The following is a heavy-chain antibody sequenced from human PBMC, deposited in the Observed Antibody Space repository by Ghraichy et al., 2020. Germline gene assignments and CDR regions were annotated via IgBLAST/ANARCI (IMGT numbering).Heavy chain of an antibody. CDR2: ISSGSRSI. CDR3: ARGDLVGAIDL. CDR1: GITFSSHN. Sequence: GGSLRLSCVASGITFSSHNMNWVRQAPGKGLEWVSSISSGSRSIYYADSVKGRFTISRDNAKNSLYLQMNSLRVEDTAVYHCARGDLVGAIDLWGQGTMVTVSS. J-gene: IGHJ3*01. D-gene: IGHD2-15*01. V-gene: IGHV3-21*01.